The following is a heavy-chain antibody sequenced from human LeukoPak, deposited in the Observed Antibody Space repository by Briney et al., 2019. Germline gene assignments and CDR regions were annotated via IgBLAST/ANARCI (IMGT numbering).Heavy chain of an antibody. J-gene: IGHJ4*02. D-gene: IGHD5-18*01. Sequence: GGSLRLSCAASGFTFNSYAMQWVREATGKGLEWVAVISYYGSNKYYADSVKGRFTISRDNSKNTLYMQMNSMRAEDTAVYYCARAPAAMVCFDCWGQGSLVTVSS. CDR2: ISYYGSNK. CDR1: GFTFNSYA. V-gene: IGHV3-30-3*01. CDR3: ARAPAAMVCFDC.